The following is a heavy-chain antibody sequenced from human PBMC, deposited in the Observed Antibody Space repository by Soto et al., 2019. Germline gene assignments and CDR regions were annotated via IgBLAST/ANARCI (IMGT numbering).Heavy chain of an antibody. Sequence: QVQLVQSGAEVKEPGASVKVSCKASGYTFTSLDLNWMRQATGQGLEWMGWMSPNSGNTGYAEKFQGRVTMTRDTSKNTAYRELTGLTSEDTAVYYCARGVEACVDYWGQGTLVTVSS. CDR1: GYTFTSLD. CDR2: MSPNSGNT. V-gene: IGHV1-8*01. J-gene: IGHJ4*02. CDR3: ARGVEACVDY. D-gene: IGHD2-15*01.